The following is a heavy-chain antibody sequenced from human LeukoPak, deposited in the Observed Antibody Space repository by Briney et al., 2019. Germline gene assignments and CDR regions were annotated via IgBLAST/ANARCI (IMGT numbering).Heavy chain of an antibody. D-gene: IGHD3-10*01. CDR1: GYTFTGYY. CDR2: INPNSGGT. V-gene: IGHV1-2*02. J-gene: IGHJ5*01. Sequence: ASVKVSCKASGYTFTGYYMHWVRQAPGQGLEWMGWINPNSGGTNYAQKFQGRVTMTRDTSISTAYMELSRLRSDDTAVYYCARRELLWFGEYNWFDSWGQGTLVTVSS. CDR3: ARRELLWFGEYNWFDS.